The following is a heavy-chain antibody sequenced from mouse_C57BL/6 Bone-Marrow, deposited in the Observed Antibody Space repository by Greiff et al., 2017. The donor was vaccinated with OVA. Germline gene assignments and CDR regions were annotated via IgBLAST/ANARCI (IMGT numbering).Heavy chain of an antibody. D-gene: IGHD2-2*01. V-gene: IGHV1-20*01. CDR1: GYSFTGYF. J-gene: IGHJ3*01. Sequence: EVQVVESGPELVKPGDSVKISCKASGYSFTGYFMNWVMQSHGKSLEWIGRINPYNGDTFYNQKFKGKATLTVDKSSSTAHMELRSLTSEDSAVYYCARGRVSQPFAYWGQGTLVTVSA. CDR3: ARGRVSQPFAY. CDR2: INPYNGDT.